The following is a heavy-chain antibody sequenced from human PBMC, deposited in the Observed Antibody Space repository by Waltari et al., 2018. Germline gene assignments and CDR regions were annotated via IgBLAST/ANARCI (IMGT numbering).Heavy chain of an antibody. CDR2: VRGSGRS. CDR3: ARDRGRGLFLDS. D-gene: IGHD1-1*01. Sequence: QVQLQESGPGLVKPAGTLSVTCVVSGDSMSASDWWSWVRQSPGKGLEGIGQVRGSGRSNYNPVLETRVSVSIDTSKKQFSLRMTSATAADTAVYYCARDRGRGLFLDSWGQGTLVTVSP. J-gene: IGHJ4*02. V-gene: IGHV4-4*02. CDR1: GDSMSASDW.